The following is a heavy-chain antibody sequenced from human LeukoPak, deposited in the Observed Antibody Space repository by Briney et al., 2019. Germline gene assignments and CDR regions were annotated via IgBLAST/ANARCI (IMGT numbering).Heavy chain of an antibody. D-gene: IGHD3-3*01. Sequence: SQTLSLTCTVSGGSISSGTYYGSWIRQPAGKGLEWIVRIYTSGSTNYNPSLKSRVTISVDTSKNQFSLKLSSVTAADTAVYYCAGGNDFWSGYSDYWGPGTLVTVSS. V-gene: IGHV4-61*02. CDR1: GGSISSGTYY. J-gene: IGHJ4*02. CDR2: IYTSGST. CDR3: AGGNDFWSGYSDY.